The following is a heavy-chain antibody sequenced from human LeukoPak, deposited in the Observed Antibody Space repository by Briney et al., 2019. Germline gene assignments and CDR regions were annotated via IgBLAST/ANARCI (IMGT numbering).Heavy chain of an antibody. CDR3: SHTPQDCSAGSCYSSLGY. V-gene: IGHV2-70*11. CDR1: GFSLTTSGVC. CDR2: IDWDDDK. Sequence: RESGPALVKPTQTLTLTCTFSGFSLTTSGVCVSWIRQPPGKALEWLARIDWDDDKYYSTSLKTRLTISKDTSKNQVVLTMTNMDPVDTATYYCSHTPQDCSAGSCYSSLGYWGQGTLVTVSS. D-gene: IGHD2-15*01. J-gene: IGHJ4*02.